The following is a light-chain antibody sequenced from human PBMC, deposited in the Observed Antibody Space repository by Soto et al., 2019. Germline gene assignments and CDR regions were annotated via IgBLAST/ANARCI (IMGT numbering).Light chain of an antibody. CDR1: SSNIGAGYD. J-gene: IGLJ3*02. CDR3: QSYDSSLSGWV. Sequence: QSVLTQPPSGSGAPGQRVTISCTASSSNIGAGYDVHWYQQLPGTAPKLLIYGNSNRPSGVPDRFSGSKSGTSASLAITGLQAEDEADYYCQSYDSSLSGWVFGGGTKLTVL. CDR2: GNS. V-gene: IGLV1-40*01.